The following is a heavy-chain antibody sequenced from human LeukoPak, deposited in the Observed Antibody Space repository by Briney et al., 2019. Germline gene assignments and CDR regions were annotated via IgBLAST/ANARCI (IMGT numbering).Heavy chain of an antibody. V-gene: IGHV3-48*03. Sequence: PGGTLRLSWEASGFTLSSYEINWVGQAPGKGLEWVSYISSSGYTIYYADSVKGRFTISRDNAKNSLYLQMNSLRAEDTAVYYCARNPGCSGGTCYFRGAFDIWGQGTMVTVSS. CDR1: GFTLSSYE. D-gene: IGHD2-15*01. CDR2: ISSSGYTI. J-gene: IGHJ3*02. CDR3: ARNPGCSGGTCYFRGAFDI.